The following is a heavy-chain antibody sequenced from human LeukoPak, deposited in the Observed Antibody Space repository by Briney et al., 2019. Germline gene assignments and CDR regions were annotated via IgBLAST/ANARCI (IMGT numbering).Heavy chain of an antibody. J-gene: IGHJ4*02. CDR1: GGSINNYY. V-gene: IGHV4-34*01. D-gene: IGHD2-2*01. Sequence: PSETLSLTCTVSGGSINNYYWSWIRQPAGKGLEWIGEINHSGSTNYNPSLKSRVTISVDTSKNQFSLKLSSVTAADTAVYYCARDNIVVVPAAGFDYWGQGTLVTVSS. CDR2: INHSGST. CDR3: ARDNIVVVPAAGFDY.